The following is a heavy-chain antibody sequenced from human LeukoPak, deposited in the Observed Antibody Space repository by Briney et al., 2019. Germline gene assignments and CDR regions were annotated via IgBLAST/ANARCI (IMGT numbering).Heavy chain of an antibody. V-gene: IGHV3-21*01. J-gene: IGHJ4*02. D-gene: IGHD1-26*01. CDR3: ASSTASGATSGFDY. CDR1: GFTFSSHA. Sequence: GGSLRLSCAASGFTFSSHAVGWVRQAPGKGLEWVSSISSSSSYIYYADSVKGRFAISRDNAKNSLYLQMNSLRAEDTAVYYCASSTASGATSGFDYWGQGTLVTVSS. CDR2: ISSSSSYI.